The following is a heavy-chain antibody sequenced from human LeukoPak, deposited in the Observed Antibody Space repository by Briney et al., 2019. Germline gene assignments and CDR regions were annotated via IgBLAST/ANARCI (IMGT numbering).Heavy chain of an antibody. CDR2: ISWDGGRA. D-gene: IGHD2-15*01. Sequence: GGSLRLSCAASGFTFDDYAMNWVRQAPGQGLEWIALISWDGGRAYYADSVKGRFTISRDNSKNSLYLQMNSLRAEDTALYYCARVQGYCSGGSCYLQVVDIWGEATMVTVSS. CDR3: ARVQGYCSGGSCYLQVVDI. V-gene: IGHV3-43D*04. CDR1: GFTFDDYA. J-gene: IGHJ3*02.